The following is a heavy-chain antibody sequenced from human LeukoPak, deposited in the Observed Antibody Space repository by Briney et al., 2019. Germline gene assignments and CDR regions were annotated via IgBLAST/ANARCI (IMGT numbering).Heavy chain of an antibody. CDR1: GFTFSSYS. Sequence: GGSLRLSCAASGFTFSSYSMNWVRQAPGKGLEWVSSISSSSSYIYYADSVKGRFTISRDNAKNSLYLQMNSLRAGDTAVYYCARHSSSSYMPFDYWGQGTLVTVSS. CDR3: ARHSSSSYMPFDY. D-gene: IGHD6-13*01. J-gene: IGHJ4*02. CDR2: ISSSSSYI. V-gene: IGHV3-21*01.